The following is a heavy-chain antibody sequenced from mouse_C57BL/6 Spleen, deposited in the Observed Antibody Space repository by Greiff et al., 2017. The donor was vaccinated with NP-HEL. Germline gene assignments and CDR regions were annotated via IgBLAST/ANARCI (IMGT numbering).Heavy chain of an antibody. Sequence: EVKVVESGGDLVKPGGSLKLSCAASGFTFSSYGMSWVRQTPDKRLEWVATISSGGSYTYYPDSVKGRFTISRDNAKNTLYLQMSSLKSEDTAMYYCARTRQDAMDYWGQGTSVTVSS. CDR3: ARTRQDAMDY. CDR2: ISSGGSYT. CDR1: GFTFSSYG. D-gene: IGHD3-2*02. V-gene: IGHV5-6*01. J-gene: IGHJ4*01.